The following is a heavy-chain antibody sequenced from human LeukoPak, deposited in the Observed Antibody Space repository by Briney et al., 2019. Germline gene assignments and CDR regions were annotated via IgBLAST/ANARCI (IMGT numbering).Heavy chain of an antibody. J-gene: IGHJ5*01. CDR1: GFTFSDYY. V-gene: IGHV3-11*01. CDR2: ISCSGCTI. D-gene: IGHD6-19*01. Sequence: GGSLRLSCAASGFTFSDYYMSWIGQAPGKGLEWVSYISCSGCTIYYADSVKGRFTISRDNAKNSLYLQMNSLRAEDTAVYYCARDEAAVAYNWFDSWGQGTLVTVSS. CDR3: ARDEAAVAYNWFDS.